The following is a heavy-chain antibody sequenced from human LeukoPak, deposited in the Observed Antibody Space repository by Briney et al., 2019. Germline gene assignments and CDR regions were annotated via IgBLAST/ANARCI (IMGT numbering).Heavy chain of an antibody. CDR1: GYTFSSYG. CDR2: VSPFNGNT. V-gene: IGHV1-18*01. J-gene: IGHJ4*02. D-gene: IGHD1-26*01. CDR3: ARRGGSYSHSDF. Sequence: ASVTVSCKASGYTFSSYGIIWVRQAPGQGLQWMGWVSPFNGNTDYAPKLQGRVTMTTDTSTTTAYMKLRSLTSDDTAVYYCARRGGSYSHSDFWGQGTLVTVSS.